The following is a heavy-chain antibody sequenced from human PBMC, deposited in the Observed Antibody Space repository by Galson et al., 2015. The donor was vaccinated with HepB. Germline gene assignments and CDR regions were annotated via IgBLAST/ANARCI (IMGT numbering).Heavy chain of an antibody. CDR2: IIPIFGTA. D-gene: IGHD6-13*01. J-gene: IGHJ5*02. Sequence: SVKVSCKASGGTFSSYTISWVRQAPGQGLEWMGGIIPIFGTANYAQKFQGRVTITADESTSTAYMELSSLRSEDTAVYYCARTAKLPGIAAAGTSWFDPWGQGTLVTVSS. CDR1: GGTFSSYT. CDR3: ARTAKLPGIAAAGTSWFDP. V-gene: IGHV1-69*13.